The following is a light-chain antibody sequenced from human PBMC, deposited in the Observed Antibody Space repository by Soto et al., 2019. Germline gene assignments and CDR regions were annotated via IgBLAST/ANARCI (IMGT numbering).Light chain of an antibody. CDR2: GVF. Sequence: ETVLTQSPGTVSLSPGERATLSCRTSQSVNSNYLAWYQQKPGQAPRLLIYGVFNRATGIPDRFSGSGSGTDFTLTISRLEPEDSAVYYCQHYDGSPRTFGQGTKLEIK. CDR3: QHYDGSPRT. CDR1: QSVNSNY. V-gene: IGKV3-20*01. J-gene: IGKJ2*01.